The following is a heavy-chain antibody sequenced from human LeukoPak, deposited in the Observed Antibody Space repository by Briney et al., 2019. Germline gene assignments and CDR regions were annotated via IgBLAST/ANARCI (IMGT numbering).Heavy chain of an antibody. J-gene: IGHJ5*02. CDR3: ARRSSSWYEVDP. CDR2: MNPNSGNT. D-gene: IGHD6-13*01. V-gene: IGHV1-8*01. Sequence: ASVKVSCKASGYTFTSYDINWVRQATGQGLEWMGWMNPNSGNTGYAQKFQGRVTMTRNTSISTAYMELSSLRSEDTAVYYCARRSSSWYEVDPWGQGTLVTLSS. CDR1: GYTFTSYD.